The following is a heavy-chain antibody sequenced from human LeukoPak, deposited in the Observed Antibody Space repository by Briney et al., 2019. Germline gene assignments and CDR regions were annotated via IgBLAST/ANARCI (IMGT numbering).Heavy chain of an antibody. Sequence: FTCTALPWGLLLPLPGLPSMVRIIPTFGTANYAQKFQGRVTIPAAEPPSTAYMELSSLRSEDTAVYYCARASAGSGYYGGFDYWGQGTLVTVSS. CDR1: FTCTA. CDR3: ARASAGSGYYGGFDY. J-gene: IGHJ4*02. V-gene: IGHV1-69*01. D-gene: IGHD3-22*01. CDR2: IIPTFGTA.